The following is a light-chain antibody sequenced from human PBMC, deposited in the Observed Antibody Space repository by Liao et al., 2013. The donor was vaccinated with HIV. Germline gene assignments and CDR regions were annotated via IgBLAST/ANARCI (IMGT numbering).Light chain of an antibody. CDR3: QVWDRDTAL. J-gene: IGLJ2*01. Sequence: YDLTQPPSVSVSPGQTASITCSGDTLGHKYISWYQQRPGQSPVLVIYEDTKRPSGIPERFSGSQSGNTATLTISGTQTLDEADYYCQVWDRDTALFGGGTKLTVL. CDR1: TLGHKY. V-gene: IGLV3-1*01. CDR2: EDT.